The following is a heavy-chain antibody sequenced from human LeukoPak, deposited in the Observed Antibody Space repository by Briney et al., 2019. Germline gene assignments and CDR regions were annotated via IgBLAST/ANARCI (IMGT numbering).Heavy chain of an antibody. J-gene: IGHJ5*02. D-gene: IGHD3-10*01. CDR1: GFSLSTSGVG. Sequence: SGPTLVKPTQTLTLTCTFSGFSLSTSGVGVGWIRQPPGKALEWLALIYWNDDKRYSPSLKSRLTITKDTSKNQVVLTMTNMDPVDTATYYCAHRDSSLFPLGGECWFDPWGPGTLVTVSS. CDR3: AHRDSSLFPLGGECWFDP. CDR2: IYWNDDK. V-gene: IGHV2-5*01.